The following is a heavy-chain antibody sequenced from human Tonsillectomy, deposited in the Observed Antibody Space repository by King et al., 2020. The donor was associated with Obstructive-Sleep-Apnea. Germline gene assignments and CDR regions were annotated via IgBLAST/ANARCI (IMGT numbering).Heavy chain of an antibody. Sequence: TLQESGPSLVTPTQTLTLTCTFSGFSLSTDGVGVGWIRQPPGKAPEWLGVIFWDDDERYNPSLRRRLTISKDTSKKEVVLTLTDVDPVDTATYFCARYYTYCRGDCYSWFDPWGQGALVIVSS. CDR2: IFWDDDE. CDR1: GFSLSTDGVG. V-gene: IGHV2-5*02. J-gene: IGHJ5*02. D-gene: IGHD2-21*02. CDR3: ARYYTYCRGDCYSWFDP.